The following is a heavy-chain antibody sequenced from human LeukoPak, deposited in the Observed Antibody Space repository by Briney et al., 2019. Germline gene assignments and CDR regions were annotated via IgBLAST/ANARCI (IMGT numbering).Heavy chain of an antibody. CDR1: GYSISSSNW. V-gene: IGHV4-28*01. Sequence: SETLSLTCAVSGYSISSSNWWGWIRQPPGKGLEWIGYIYYSGSTYYNPSLKSRVTMSVDTSKNQFSLKLSSVTAVDTAVYYCARRARGNGMDVWGRGTTVTVSS. J-gene: IGHJ6*02. D-gene: IGHD1-26*01. CDR3: ARRARGNGMDV. CDR2: IYYSGST.